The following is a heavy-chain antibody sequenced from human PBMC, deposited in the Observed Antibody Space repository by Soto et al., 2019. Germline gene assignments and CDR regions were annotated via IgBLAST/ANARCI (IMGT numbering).Heavy chain of an antibody. CDR3: ARDPGYCSGGSCSRGAFDI. CDR2: MNPNSGNT. Sequence: HVQLVQSGAEVKKPGASVKVSCRASGYTFSSYDINWVRQATGQGLEWMGWMNPNSGNTGYAQKFQGRVTMTRNTAISTAYRELSSLRSEDTAVYYCARDPGYCSGGSCSRGAFDIWGQGAMVTVSS. V-gene: IGHV1-8*01. J-gene: IGHJ3*02. D-gene: IGHD2-15*01. CDR1: GYTFSSYD.